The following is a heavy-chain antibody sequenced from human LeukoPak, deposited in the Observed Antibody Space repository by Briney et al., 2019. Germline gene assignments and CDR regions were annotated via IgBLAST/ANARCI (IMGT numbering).Heavy chain of an antibody. J-gene: IGHJ4*02. CDR1: GFTFSSYA. V-gene: IGHV3-30*03. D-gene: IGHD3-10*01. CDR2: TSSDLNVK. CDR3: AREGYYGSGSPPSLYLDY. Sequence: GGSLRLSCAASGFTFSSYAITWVRQAPGKGLEWVAVTSSDLNVKLYADSVKGRFTISRDNSRSTLYLQMNSLRPEDTAIYYCAREGYYGSGSPPSLYLDYWGQGTLVTVSS.